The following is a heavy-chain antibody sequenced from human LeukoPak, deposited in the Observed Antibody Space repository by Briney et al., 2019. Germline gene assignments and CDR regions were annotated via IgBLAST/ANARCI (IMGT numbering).Heavy chain of an antibody. CDR2: ISSSSSYI. CDR3: ASSYHSSCWYDVVY. Sequence: GGSLRLSCAASGFTSSSYCMNWVRQAPGKGLEWVSSISSSSSYIYYADSVEGRFTISRDNAKNSLYLQMNSLRAEDKAVYHSASSYHSSCWYDVVYWGQGTMVTVSS. V-gene: IGHV3-21*01. D-gene: IGHD6-19*01. J-gene: IGHJ4*02. CDR1: GFTSSSYC.